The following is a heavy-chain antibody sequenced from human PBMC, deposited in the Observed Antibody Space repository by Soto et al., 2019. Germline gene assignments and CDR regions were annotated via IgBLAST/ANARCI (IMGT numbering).Heavy chain of an antibody. V-gene: IGHV4-59*01. J-gene: IGHJ4*02. CDR2: ISYSGTT. CDR1: GGSINSYH. CDR3: ARVGTYYDPSGYYMLDFDY. Sequence: ETLSLTCSVSGGSINSYHWSWIRQPAGKGLEWIGYISYSGTTNFNPSLQSRVTISVATSKNQFSLKLSSVTAADTAVYYCARVGTYYDPSGYYMLDFDYWGQGTLVTVSS. D-gene: IGHD3-22*01.